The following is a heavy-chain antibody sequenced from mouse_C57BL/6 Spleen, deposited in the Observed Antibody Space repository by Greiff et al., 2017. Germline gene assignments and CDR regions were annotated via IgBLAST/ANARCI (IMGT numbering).Heavy chain of an antibody. V-gene: IGHV1-82*01. J-gene: IGHJ2*01. CDR1: GYAFSSSW. D-gene: IGHD1-1*01. CDR3: ARGVYGSNLDY. CDR2: IHPGDGDT. Sequence: VKLVESGPELVKPGASVKISCKASGYAFSSSWMNWVKQRPGKGLEWIGRIHPGDGDTNYNGKFKGKATLTADKSSSTAYMQLSRLTSEDSAVYFFARGVYGSNLDYWGQGTTLTVSS.